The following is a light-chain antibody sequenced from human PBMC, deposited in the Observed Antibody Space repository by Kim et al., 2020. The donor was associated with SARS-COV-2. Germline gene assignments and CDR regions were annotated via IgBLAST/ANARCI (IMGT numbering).Light chain of an antibody. V-gene: IGKV3-15*01. CDR2: GAS. CDR1: QSVSNI. CDR3: HQYNDWPPGDT. Sequence: SPGDRPPLSCMASQSVSNILAWYQHKPGQPPRLLIYGASTRSTGVPARFSGSGSGTDFTLTVSSLQSEDFAVYYCHQYNDWPPGDTFGQGPKLEI. J-gene: IGKJ2*01.